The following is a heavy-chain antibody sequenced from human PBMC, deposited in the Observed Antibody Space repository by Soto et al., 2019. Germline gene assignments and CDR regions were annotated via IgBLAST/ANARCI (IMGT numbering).Heavy chain of an antibody. J-gene: IGHJ4*02. D-gene: IGHD3-22*01. CDR3: ARVSGSSAYYHSDY. CDR1: GGSISSDDYY. CDR2: IYYSGST. V-gene: IGHV4-30-4*01. Sequence: QVQLQESGPGLVKSSQTLSLTCAVSGGSISSDDYYWSWIRQPPGKGLEWIGYIYYSGSTYHNPSLKSRVTISVDTSKNQFSLKLSSVTAADTAVYYCARVSGSSAYYHSDYWGQGTLVTVSS.